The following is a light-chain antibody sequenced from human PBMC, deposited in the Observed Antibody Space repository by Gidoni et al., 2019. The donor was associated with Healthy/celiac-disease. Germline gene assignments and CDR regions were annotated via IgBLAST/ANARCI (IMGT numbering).Light chain of an antibody. CDR1: QSISSY. Sequence: DIQMPQSPSSLSASVGDRVTITCRASQSISSYLNWYQQKPGKAPKLLIYAASSLQSGVPSRFSGSGSGTDFTLTISSLQPEECATYYCQQSYSTPPKWTFXXXTKVEIK. J-gene: IGKJ1*01. CDR2: AAS. CDR3: QQSYSTPPKWT. V-gene: IGKV1-39*01.